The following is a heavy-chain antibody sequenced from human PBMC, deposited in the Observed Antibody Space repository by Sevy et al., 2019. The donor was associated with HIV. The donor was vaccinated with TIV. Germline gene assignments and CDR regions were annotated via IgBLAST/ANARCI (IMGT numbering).Heavy chain of an antibody. CDR3: AKALVRVVYGDSIFIDY. CDR1: GFSFSNFG. CDR2: ISGSGGST. D-gene: IGHD4-17*01. Sequence: GGSLRLSCAASGFSFSNFGMSWVRQAPGKGLGWVLAISGSGGSTFYADSVKGRFIISRDNSKNTLYLQMSSLRAEDTAVYYCAKALVRVVYGDSIFIDYWGQGTLVTVSS. V-gene: IGHV3-23*01. J-gene: IGHJ4*02.